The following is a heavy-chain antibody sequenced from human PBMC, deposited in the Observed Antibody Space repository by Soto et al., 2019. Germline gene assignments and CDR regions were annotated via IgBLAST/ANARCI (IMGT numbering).Heavy chain of an antibody. Sequence: SVKVSCKASGYTFTGYYMHWVRQAPGQGLEWMGGIIPIIGTANYAQKFQGRVTITADESTSTAYMELSSLRSEDTAVYYCARAANLYDSSGYYHFDYWGQGTLVTVSS. CDR3: ARAANLYDSSGYYHFDY. V-gene: IGHV1-69*13. CDR1: GYTFTGYY. CDR2: IIPIIGTA. D-gene: IGHD3-22*01. J-gene: IGHJ4*02.